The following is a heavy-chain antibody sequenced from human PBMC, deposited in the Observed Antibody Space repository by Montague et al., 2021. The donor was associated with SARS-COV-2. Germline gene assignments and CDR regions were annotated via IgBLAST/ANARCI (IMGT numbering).Heavy chain of an antibody. CDR3: ASQSGSYYNYFDL. Sequence: TLSLTCTVSGGSIRSSDNYWSWIRQRPGKGLEFIGYIYYSGSSFYNPSLKSRLTISVDTSKNRFSLRLSSVTAADTAIYFCASQSGSYYNYFDLWGQGTLVTVSS. V-gene: IGHV4-31*03. J-gene: IGHJ4*02. CDR1: GGSIRSSDNY. CDR2: IYYSGSS. D-gene: IGHD1-26*01.